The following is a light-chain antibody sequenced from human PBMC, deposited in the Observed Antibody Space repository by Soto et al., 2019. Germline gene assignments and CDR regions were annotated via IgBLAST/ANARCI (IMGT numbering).Light chain of an antibody. CDR1: QSVSSN. CDR3: QQYNNWPPIT. V-gene: IGKV3-15*01. CDR2: GAS. Sequence: ELVMTQSPATLSVSPGARATLSCRASQSVSSNLAWYQQKPGQAPRLLIYGASTRATGIPARFSGSVSGTEFTLTIRSLQSEDFAVYYCQQYNNWPPITFGQGTRLEIK. J-gene: IGKJ5*01.